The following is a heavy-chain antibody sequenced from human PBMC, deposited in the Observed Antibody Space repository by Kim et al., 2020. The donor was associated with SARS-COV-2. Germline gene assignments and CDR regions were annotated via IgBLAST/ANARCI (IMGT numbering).Heavy chain of an antibody. CDR1: GGTFSSYA. CDR3: ARVRGNRVGFDP. CDR2: IIPIFGTA. D-gene: IGHD2-15*01. V-gene: IGHV1-69*13. J-gene: IGHJ5*02. Sequence: SVKVSCKASGGTFSSYAISWVRQAPGQGLEWMGGIIPIFGTANYAQKFQGRVTITADESTSTAYMELSSLRSEDTAVYYCARVRGNRVGFDPWGQGTLVHVSS.